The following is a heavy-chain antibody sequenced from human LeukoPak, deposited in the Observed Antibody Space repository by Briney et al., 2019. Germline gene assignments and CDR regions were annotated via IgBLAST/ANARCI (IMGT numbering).Heavy chain of an antibody. Sequence: GGSLRLSCAASGFTFSSYAMSWLREAPGKGREGVSAISGSGGSTYYADSVKGRFTISRDNSKNTLYLQMNSLRAEDTAVYYCAKDRVGYYYGSGRGWFDPWGQGTLVTVSS. D-gene: IGHD3-10*01. CDR1: GFTFSSYA. V-gene: IGHV3-23*01. CDR3: AKDRVGYYYGSGRGWFDP. CDR2: ISGSGGST. J-gene: IGHJ5*02.